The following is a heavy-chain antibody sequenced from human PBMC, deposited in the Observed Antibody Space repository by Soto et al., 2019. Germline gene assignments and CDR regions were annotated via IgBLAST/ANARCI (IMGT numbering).Heavy chain of an antibody. V-gene: IGHV3-11*01. CDR2: ISGSGFTI. D-gene: IGHD3-22*01. Sequence: GGSLRLSCAASGFTFSDYYISFIRQAPGKGLEWVSYISGSGFTIYYADSVKGRFTISRDNAKNSLYLQMNSLRAEDTAVYYCARVVDSGYYPDYWGQGTLVTVSS. J-gene: IGHJ4*02. CDR1: GFTFSDYY. CDR3: ARVVDSGYYPDY.